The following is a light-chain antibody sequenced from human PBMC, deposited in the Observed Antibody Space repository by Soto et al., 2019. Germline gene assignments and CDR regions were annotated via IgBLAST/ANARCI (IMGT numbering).Light chain of an antibody. CDR2: DAS. V-gene: IGKV1-5*01. Sequence: DIQMTQSPSTLSASVGDRVTIACRASQSIDSGLAWYQQKPGKAPKCLIYDASDLESGVPSRFSGSGSGTEFTLTISSLQPDDFATYYCQQYRGKPFTFGQGTKVEIK. CDR1: QSIDSG. J-gene: IGKJ2*01. CDR3: QQYRGKPFT.